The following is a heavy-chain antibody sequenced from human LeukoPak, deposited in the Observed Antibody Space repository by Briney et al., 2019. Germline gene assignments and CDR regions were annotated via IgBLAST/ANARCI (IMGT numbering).Heavy chain of an antibody. D-gene: IGHD2-2*01. J-gene: IGHJ5*02. CDR3: ARNVVVPAAPGWFDP. Sequence: SETLSLTCTVSGGSISSYYWSWIRQPAGKGLESIGRIYTSGSTNYNPSHKSRVTMSVDTSKNQFSLKLSSVTAADTAVYYCARNVVVPAAPGWFDPWGQGTLVTVSS. CDR1: GGSISSYY. V-gene: IGHV4-4*07. CDR2: IYTSGST.